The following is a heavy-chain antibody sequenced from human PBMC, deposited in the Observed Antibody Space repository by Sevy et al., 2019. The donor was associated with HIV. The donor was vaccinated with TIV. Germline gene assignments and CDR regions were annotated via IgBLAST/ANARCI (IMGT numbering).Heavy chain of an antibody. D-gene: IGHD5-12*01. Sequence: GRSLRLSCAASGFIFRSYAMSWVRQAPGKGLEWVSGISGSGGSTYYADSVKGRFTISRDNFKNTLYLQMNSLRAEDTAVYYCAKAGATKDGMDVWGQGTTVTVSS. CDR1: GFIFRSYA. CDR2: ISGSGGST. V-gene: IGHV3-23*01. J-gene: IGHJ6*02. CDR3: AKAGATKDGMDV.